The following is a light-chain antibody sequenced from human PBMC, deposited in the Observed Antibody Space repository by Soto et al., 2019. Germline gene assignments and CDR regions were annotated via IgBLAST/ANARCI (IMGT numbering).Light chain of an antibody. J-gene: IGLJ2*01. CDR1: ILGYKY. V-gene: IGLV3-1*01. CDR2: HDT. CDR3: QAWDSTTMI. Sequence: SYERTQPPSVSVSPGQTANITCSGDILGYKYVCWYQQKPGQSPVLVIYHDTERPSGIPERFSGSSSENTATLTITGSQAMDEADYYCQAWDSTTMIFGGGTKLTVL.